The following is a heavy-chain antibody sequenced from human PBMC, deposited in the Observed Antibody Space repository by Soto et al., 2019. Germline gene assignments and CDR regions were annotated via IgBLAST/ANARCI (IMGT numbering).Heavy chain of an antibody. V-gene: IGHV1-69*06. CDR2: IIPIFGTA. CDR3: ARGTFIAARPYYFDY. J-gene: IGHJ4*02. Sequence: SVKVSCKASGGTFSSYAISWVRQAPGQGLEWMGGIIPIFGTANYAQKFQGRVTITADKSTSTAYMELSSLRSKDTAVYYCARGTFIAARPYYFDYWGQGTLVTVS. D-gene: IGHD6-6*01. CDR1: GGTFSSYA.